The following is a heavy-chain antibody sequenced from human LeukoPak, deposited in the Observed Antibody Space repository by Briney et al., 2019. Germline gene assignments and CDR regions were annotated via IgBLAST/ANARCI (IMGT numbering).Heavy chain of an antibody. Sequence: GASVKVSCKASGYTFTSYYMHWVRQATGQGLEWMGWMNPNSGNTGYAQKFQGRVTMTRNTSISTAYMELSSLRSEDTAVYYCARALMATTTKTLFTPVDYWGQGTLVTVSS. J-gene: IGHJ4*02. D-gene: IGHD5-12*01. V-gene: IGHV1-8*02. CDR1: GYTFTSYY. CDR2: MNPNSGNT. CDR3: ARALMATTTKTLFTPVDY.